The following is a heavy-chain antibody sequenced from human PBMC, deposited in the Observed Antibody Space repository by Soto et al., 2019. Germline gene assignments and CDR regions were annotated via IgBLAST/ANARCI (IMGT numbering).Heavy chain of an antibody. CDR2: ISSSSSYI. CDR1: GFTFSSYS. Sequence: EVQLVESGGGLVKPGGSLRLSCAASGFTFSSYSMNWVRQAPGKGLEWVSSISSSSSYIYYADSVKGRFTISRDNAKNSLYLQMNSLRAEDTAVYYCARVGGGVYYYDSSGYSSVLTYWGQGTLVTVSS. V-gene: IGHV3-21*01. J-gene: IGHJ4*02. D-gene: IGHD3-22*01. CDR3: ARVGGGVYYYDSSGYSSVLTY.